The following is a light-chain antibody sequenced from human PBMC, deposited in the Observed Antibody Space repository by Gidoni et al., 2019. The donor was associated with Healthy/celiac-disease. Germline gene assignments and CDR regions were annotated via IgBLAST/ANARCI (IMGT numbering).Light chain of an antibody. CDR1: QSLLHSNGYNY. CDR2: LGS. J-gene: IGKJ4*01. Sequence: DIVMTKSPLSLPVTPGEPASISCRSSQSLLHSNGYNYLDWYLQTPGQSPQLLIYLGSNRASGVPDRFSGSGSGTDFTLKISRVEAEDVGVYYCMQALQTPPTFGGGTKVEIK. V-gene: IGKV2-28*01. CDR3: MQALQTPPT.